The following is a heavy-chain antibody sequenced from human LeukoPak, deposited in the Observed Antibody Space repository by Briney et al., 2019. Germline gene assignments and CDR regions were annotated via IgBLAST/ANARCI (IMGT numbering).Heavy chain of an antibody. CDR2: ISYDGSNK. D-gene: IGHD3-10*01. J-gene: IGHJ4*02. Sequence: GGSLRLSCAAPGFTFSSYGMHWVRQAPGKGLEWVAVISYDGSNKYYADSVKGRFTISRDNSKNTLYLQMNSLRAEDTAVYYCAKGSLLVRGVIQGGVDYWGQGTLVTVSS. CDR3: AKGSLLVRGVIQGGVDY. CDR1: GFTFSSYG. V-gene: IGHV3-30*18.